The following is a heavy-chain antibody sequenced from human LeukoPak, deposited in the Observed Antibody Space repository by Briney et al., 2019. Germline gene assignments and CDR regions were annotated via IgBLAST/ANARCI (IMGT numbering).Heavy chain of an antibody. V-gene: IGHV3-64*01. CDR3: ARTTHTYYYGSGSPLLDY. D-gene: IGHD3-10*01. CDR2: ISSNGGST. J-gene: IGHJ4*02. Sequence: PGGSLRLSCAASGFTFSSYAMHWVRQAPGKGLEYVSAISSNGGSTYYANSVKGRFTISRDNSKNTLYLQMGSLRAEDMAVYYCARTTHTYYYGSGSPLLDYWGQGTLVTVSS. CDR1: GFTFSSYA.